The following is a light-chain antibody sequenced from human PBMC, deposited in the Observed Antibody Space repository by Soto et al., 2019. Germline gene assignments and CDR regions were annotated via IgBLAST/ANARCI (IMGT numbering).Light chain of an antibody. CDR3: QQYGCSPIT. CDR1: QSVSSSY. J-gene: IGKJ5*01. CDR2: GAS. Sequence: EIVLTQSPVTLSLSPGERATLSCRASQSVSSSYLAWYQQKPGQAPRLLIHGASSRATGIPDRISGSGSGTDFTLTISRLEPEDFAVYYCQQYGCSPITFGQGTRLEIK. V-gene: IGKV3-20*01.